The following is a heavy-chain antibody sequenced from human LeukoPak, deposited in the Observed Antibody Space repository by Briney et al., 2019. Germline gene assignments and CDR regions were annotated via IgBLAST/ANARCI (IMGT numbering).Heavy chain of an antibody. CDR1: GFTFSSYG. CDR2: ISGSGGST. J-gene: IGHJ6*03. D-gene: IGHD6-19*01. CDR3: ARDLRYSSGWSASGMDV. Sequence: PGGTLRLSCAASGFTFSSYGMSWVRQAPGKGLEWVSAISGSGGSTYYADSVKGRFTISRDNSKNTLYLQMNSLRAEDTAVYYCARDLRYSSGWSASGMDVWGKGTTVTISS. V-gene: IGHV3-23*01.